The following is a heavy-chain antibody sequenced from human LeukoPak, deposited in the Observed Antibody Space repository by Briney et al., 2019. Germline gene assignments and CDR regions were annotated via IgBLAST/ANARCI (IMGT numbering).Heavy chain of an antibody. CDR2: IYTSGST. V-gene: IGHV4-61*02. CDR1: GGSTSTGDYY. CDR3: ARVRGSSSWRRKSLNAFDI. J-gene: IGHJ3*02. D-gene: IGHD6-13*01. Sequence: PSQTLSLTCIVSGGSTSTGDYYCSWIRQPAGKGLEWIGRIYTSGSTNYNPSLKSRVTMSVDTSQNQFSLKLSSVTAADTAVYYCARVRGSSSWRRKSLNAFDIWGRGTMVTVSS.